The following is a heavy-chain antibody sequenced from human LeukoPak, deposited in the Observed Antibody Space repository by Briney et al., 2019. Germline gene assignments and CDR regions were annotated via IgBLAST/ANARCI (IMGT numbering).Heavy chain of an antibody. D-gene: IGHD3-10*01. J-gene: IGHJ3*02. V-gene: IGHV3-23*01. CDR2: ISGSGGGT. CDR3: ALPRGRAFDI. Sequence: GGSLRLSCAASGFTFSSYAMSWVRQAPGKGLEWVSAISGSGGGTYYADSVKGRFTISRDNSENTLYLQMNSLRAEDTAVYYCALPRGRAFDIWGQGTMVTVSS. CDR1: GFTFSSYA.